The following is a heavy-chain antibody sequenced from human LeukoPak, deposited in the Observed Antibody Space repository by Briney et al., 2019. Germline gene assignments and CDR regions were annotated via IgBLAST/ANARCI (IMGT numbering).Heavy chain of an antibody. CDR2: IYYSGST. D-gene: IGHD2-2*01. CDR1: GGSISSYY. J-gene: IGHJ3*02. V-gene: IGHV4-59*08. Sequence: ETLSLTCTVSGGSISSYYWSWIRQPPGKGLEWIGYIYYSGSTNYNPSLKSRVTISVDTSKNQFSLKLSSVTAADTAVYYCARHSTTAGTEYAFDIWGQGTMVTVSS. CDR3: ARHSTTAGTEYAFDI.